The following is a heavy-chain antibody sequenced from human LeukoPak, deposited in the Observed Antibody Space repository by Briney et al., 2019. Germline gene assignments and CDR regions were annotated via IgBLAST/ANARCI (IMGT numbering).Heavy chain of an antibody. CDR2: ISGSGGST. V-gene: IGHV3-23*01. D-gene: IGHD6-6*01. CDR1: GFTFSSYA. CDR3: AKLRLVRNAFDI. Sequence: GGSLRLSCAASGFTFSSYAMSWVRQAPGKGLEWVSAISGSGGSTYYADSVKGRFTISRDNSKNTLYLQMNSLGAEDTAVYYCAKLRLVRNAFDIWGQGTMVTVSS. J-gene: IGHJ3*02.